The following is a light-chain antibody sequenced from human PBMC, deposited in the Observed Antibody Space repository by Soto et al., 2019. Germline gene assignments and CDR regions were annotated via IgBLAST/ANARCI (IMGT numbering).Light chain of an antibody. Sequence: QSVLTQPASVSGSPGQSITISCSGTSSDVGGYKFVSWYQQHPGKAPKLMIYDVSNRPSGVSNRFSGSKSGSTASLTISGLQAEDEADYYCSSYTSSSTRVFGTGTKLTVL. CDR2: DVS. J-gene: IGLJ1*01. V-gene: IGLV2-14*01. CDR1: SSDVGGYKF. CDR3: SSYTSSSTRV.